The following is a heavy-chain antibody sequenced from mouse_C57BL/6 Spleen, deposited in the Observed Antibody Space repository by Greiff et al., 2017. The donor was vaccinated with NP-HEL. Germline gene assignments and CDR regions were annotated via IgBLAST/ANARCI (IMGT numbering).Heavy chain of an antibody. CDR3: ARHGFSNRDGYFDV. J-gene: IGHJ1*03. CDR1: GYTFTSYW. V-gene: IGHV1-50*01. CDR2: IDPSDSYT. Sequence: QVQLQQPGAELVKPGASVKLSCKASGYTFTSYWMPWVQQRPGQGLEWIVAIDPSDSYTNYNHKFKGKDTLTVDKSSSKAYMQLSSLKSEDSAVYDCARHGFSNRDGYFDVWGTGTTVTVSS. D-gene: IGHD4-1*01.